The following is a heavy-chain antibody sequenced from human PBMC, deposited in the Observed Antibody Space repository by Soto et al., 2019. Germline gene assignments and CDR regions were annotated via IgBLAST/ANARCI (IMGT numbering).Heavy chain of an antibody. J-gene: IGHJ2*01. CDR1: GFTFSSYA. CDR3: AKGYCSGGSCFSWYLDL. CDR2: IWYDGNNN. V-gene: IGHV3-33*06. D-gene: IGHD2-15*01. Sequence: QVQLVESGGGVVQPGRSLRLSCAASGFTFSSYAMHWVRQAPGKGLEWVPVIWYDGNNNYYADSVKGRFTISRDNSKNTLYLQMNSLGAEDTAVYYCAKGYCSGGSCFSWYLDLWGRGTLVTVSS.